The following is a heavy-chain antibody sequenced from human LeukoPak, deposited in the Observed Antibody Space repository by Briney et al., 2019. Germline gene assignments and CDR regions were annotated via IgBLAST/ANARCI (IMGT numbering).Heavy chain of an antibody. CDR3: AKVSSSCPDCSFDS. CDR2: IRYNGGKE. D-gene: IGHD6-13*01. J-gene: IGHJ4*02. CDR1: GFTFSAYA. Sequence: GGSLRLSCTASGFTFSAYAMHWVRQAPGKRLEWVAFIRYNGGKEHHADSVKGRFTISRDNSKNTLYLQMNSLRAEDTAVYYCAKVSSSCPDCSFDSWGQGTLVTVSS. V-gene: IGHV3-30*02.